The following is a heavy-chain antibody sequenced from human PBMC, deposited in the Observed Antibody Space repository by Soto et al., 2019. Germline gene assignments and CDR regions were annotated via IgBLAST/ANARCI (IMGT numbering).Heavy chain of an antibody. CDR2: ITSDGKSK. CDR1: GFNFTNHW. D-gene: IGHD2-21*02. V-gene: IGHV3-74*01. CDR3: ARQSGDWPLNWFDP. J-gene: IGHJ5*02. Sequence: VHLVESGGVLVQPGGSLRLSCAASGFNFTNHWMHWVRQAPGKGLVWVSRITSDGKSKAYAESVKSRFAISRDNAKNTVYPLMTGLTVEDTAVYYCARQSGDWPLNWFDPWGQGTLVTVSS.